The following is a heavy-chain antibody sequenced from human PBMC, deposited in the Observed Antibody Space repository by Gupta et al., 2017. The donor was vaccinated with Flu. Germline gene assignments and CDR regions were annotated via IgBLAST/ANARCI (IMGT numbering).Heavy chain of an antibody. Sequence: LQLHASGPGLVHPSETLSLTCPVSGGSIRSSSYSWVWILHPPGKGREWIGSIEYSGSTYYNPTIKSRVTISVDTSKNQFSLKLSSVTAADTAVYYCARIPLLWFGELTYYFDYWGQGTLVTVSS. CDR2: IEYSGST. D-gene: IGHD3-10*01. J-gene: IGHJ4*02. V-gene: IGHV4-39*01. CDR1: GGSIRSSSYS. CDR3: ARIPLLWFGELTYYFDY.